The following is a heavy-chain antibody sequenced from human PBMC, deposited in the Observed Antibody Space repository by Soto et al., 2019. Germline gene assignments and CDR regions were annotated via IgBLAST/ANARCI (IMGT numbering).Heavy chain of an antibody. CDR3: ARFRGYSYGFWFDP. Sequence: GASVKVSCKASGGTFSSYAISWVRQAPGQGLEWMGGIIPIFGTANYAQKFQGRVTITADESTSTAYMELSSLRSEDTAVYYCARFRGYSYGFWFDPWGQGTLVTVSS. J-gene: IGHJ5*02. CDR1: GGTFSSYA. D-gene: IGHD5-18*01. CDR2: IIPIFGTA. V-gene: IGHV1-69*13.